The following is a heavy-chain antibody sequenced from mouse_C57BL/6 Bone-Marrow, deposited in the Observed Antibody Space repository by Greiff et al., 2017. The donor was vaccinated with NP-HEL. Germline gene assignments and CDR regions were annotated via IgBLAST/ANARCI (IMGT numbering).Heavy chain of an antibody. CDR2: IYPGDGDT. CDR3: RGGYAMDY. V-gene: IGHV1-82*01. CDR1: GYAFSSSW. J-gene: IGHJ4*01. Sequence: QVQLQQSGPELVKPGASVKISCKASGYAFSSSWMNRVKQRPGKGLEWIGRIYPGDGDTNYNGKFKGKATLTADKSSSTAYMQLSSLTSEDSAVYFCRGGYAMDYWGQGTSVTVSS.